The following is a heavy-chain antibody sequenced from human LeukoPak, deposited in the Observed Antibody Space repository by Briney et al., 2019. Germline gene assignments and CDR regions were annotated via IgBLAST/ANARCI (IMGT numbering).Heavy chain of an antibody. V-gene: IGHV3-21*01. J-gene: IGHJ5*02. CDR3: ATRAWLDP. CDR2: ISSDSKNE. D-gene: IGHD5-24*01. Sequence: GGSLRLSCAASGDTFKTYSMNWVRQAPGKGLEWVSSISSDSKNEYYADSVKGRFSISRDNTNNSLCLHMNSLRAEDTGVYYCATRAWLDPWGQGTLVTVSS. CDR1: GDTFKTYS.